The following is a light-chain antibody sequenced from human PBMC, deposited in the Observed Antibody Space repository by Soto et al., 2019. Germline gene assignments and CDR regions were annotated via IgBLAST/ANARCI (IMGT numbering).Light chain of an antibody. Sequence: QSVLTQPRSVSGSPGQSVTISCTGTSSDVGGYSYVSWYQQHPGKAPKLMIYDVSKRPSGVPDRFSGSKSGNTASLTISGLQAEDEADYYCCSYAGSYVFGTGTKV. J-gene: IGLJ1*01. V-gene: IGLV2-11*01. CDR3: CSYAGSYV. CDR2: DVS. CDR1: SSDVGGYSY.